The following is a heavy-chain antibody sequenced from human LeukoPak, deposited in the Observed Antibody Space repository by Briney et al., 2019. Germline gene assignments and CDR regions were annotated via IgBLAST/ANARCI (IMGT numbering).Heavy chain of an antibody. Sequence: GESLQISCKGSGYSFTSYWISWVRQMPGKGLEWMGRIDPSDSYTNYSPSFQGHVTISADKSISTAYLQWSSLKASDTAMYYCARHLPLSIAAAVPFDPWGQGTLVTVSS. J-gene: IGHJ5*02. D-gene: IGHD6-13*01. CDR1: GYSFTSYW. V-gene: IGHV5-10-1*01. CDR2: IDPSDSYT. CDR3: ARHLPLSIAAAVPFDP.